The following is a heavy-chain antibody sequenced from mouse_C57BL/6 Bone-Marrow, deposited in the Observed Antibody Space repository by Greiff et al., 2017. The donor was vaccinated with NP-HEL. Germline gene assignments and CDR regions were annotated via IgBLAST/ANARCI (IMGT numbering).Heavy chain of an antibody. CDR3: RVTTVVAKGYYFDY. V-gene: IGHV6-3*01. CDR1: GFTFSNYW. Sequence: EVKLMESGGGLVQPGGSMKLSCVASGFTFSNYWMNWVRQSPEKGLEWVAQIRLKSDNYATHYAESVKGRFTISRDDSKSSIYLQMNNLRAADTGIYYCRVTTVVAKGYYFDYWGQGTTLTVSS. D-gene: IGHD1-1*01. CDR2: IRLKSDNYAT. J-gene: IGHJ2*01.